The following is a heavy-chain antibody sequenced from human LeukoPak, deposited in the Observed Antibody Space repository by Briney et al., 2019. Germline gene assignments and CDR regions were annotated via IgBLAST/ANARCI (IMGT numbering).Heavy chain of an antibody. CDR3: ARDGSGYWYQATYYYYYMDV. Sequence: PGGSLRLSCAASGFTFDDYGMSWVRQAPGKGLEWVSGINWNGGSTGYADSVKGRFTISRDNAKNSLYLQMNSLRAEDTAVYYCARDGSGYWYQATYYYYYMDVWGKGTTVTVSS. J-gene: IGHJ6*03. V-gene: IGHV3-20*04. CDR2: INWNGGST. CDR1: GFTFDDYG. D-gene: IGHD3-10*01.